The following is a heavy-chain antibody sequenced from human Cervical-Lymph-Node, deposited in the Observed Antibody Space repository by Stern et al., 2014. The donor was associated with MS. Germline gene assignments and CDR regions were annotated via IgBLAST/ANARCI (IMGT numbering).Heavy chain of an antibody. CDR1: GFSLNTSGEG. J-gene: IGHJ6*02. D-gene: IGHD4-17*01. Sequence: QITLKESGPTLVTPTQTLTLTCTFSGFSLNTSGEGVAWIRQPPGKALEWLAVIYWDADERYSPSLNSRLTITKDTSKNQVVLTMANMDPVDTGTYYCAHTTVTFDEAYGLDVWGQGTTVTVSS. V-gene: IGHV2-5*02. CDR2: IYWDADE. CDR3: AHTTVTFDEAYGLDV.